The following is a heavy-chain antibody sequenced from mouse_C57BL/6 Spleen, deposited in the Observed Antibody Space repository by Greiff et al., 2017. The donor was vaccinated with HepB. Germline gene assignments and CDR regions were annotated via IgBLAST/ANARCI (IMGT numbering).Heavy chain of an antibody. J-gene: IGHJ3*01. CDR1: GYAFSSYW. Sequence: QVQLQQPGAELVMPGASVKISCKASGYAFSSYWMNWVKQRPGKGLEWIGQIYPGDGDTNYNGKFKGKATLTADKSSSTAYMQLSSLTSEDSAVYFCAREGAAQEFAYWGQGTLVTVSA. CDR3: AREGAAQEFAY. D-gene: IGHD3-2*02. CDR2: IYPGDGDT. V-gene: IGHV1-80*01.